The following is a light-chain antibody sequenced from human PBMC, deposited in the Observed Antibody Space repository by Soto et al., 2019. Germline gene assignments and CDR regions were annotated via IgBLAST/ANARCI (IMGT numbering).Light chain of an antibody. CDR2: YDS. J-gene: IGLJ1*01. CDR1: NIGSKS. V-gene: IGLV3-21*04. CDR3: QVWDSNIDHYV. Sequence: SYELTQAPSASVAPGKTARITCGGYNIGSKSVHWYQQKPGQAPVVVIYYDSDRPSGIPERFSGSNSGNTATLTISRVEAGDDSDYYGQVWDSNIDHYVFGTGTKLTVL.